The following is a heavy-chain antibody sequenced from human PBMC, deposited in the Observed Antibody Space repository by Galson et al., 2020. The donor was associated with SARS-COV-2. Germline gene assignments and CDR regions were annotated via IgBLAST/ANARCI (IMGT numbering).Heavy chain of an antibody. Sequence: SGPTLVKPTQTLTLTCTFSGFSLSTSGMCVSWIRQPPGTALEWLPLIDWDDDKYYSTSLKTRLTISKDTSKNQVVLTMTNMDPVDTATYYCARMIAAAGFYYYGMDVWGQGTTVTVSS. V-gene: IGHV2-70*01. CDR2: IDWDDDK. D-gene: IGHD6-13*01. CDR1: GFSLSTSGMC. J-gene: IGHJ6*02. CDR3: ARMIAAAGFYYYGMDV.